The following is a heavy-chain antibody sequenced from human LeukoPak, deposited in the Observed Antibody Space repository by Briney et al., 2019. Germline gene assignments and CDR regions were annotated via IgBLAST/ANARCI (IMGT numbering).Heavy chain of an antibody. CDR1: GFTYSSYA. V-gene: IGHV3-23*01. J-gene: IGHJ4*02. Sequence: GGSLRLSCAASGFTYSSYAVSWVRQAPGRGLEWVSSIRGSGESTYYTDSVKGRFTISRDNSQNTLYLQMNSLRGEDTAVYYCAQVRADFGRYFGSWGRGTLVTVSS. D-gene: IGHD3-9*01. CDR3: AQVRADFGRYFGS. CDR2: IRGSGEST.